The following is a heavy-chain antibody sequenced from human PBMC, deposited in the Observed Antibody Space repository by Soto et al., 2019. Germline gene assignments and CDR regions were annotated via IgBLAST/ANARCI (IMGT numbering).Heavy chain of an antibody. D-gene: IGHD3-3*02. J-gene: IGHJ4*02. CDR1: GFTFSRCD. Sequence: PGGSLRLSCATSGFTFSRCDMNWVRQAPGKGLEWVANIKEDGSEIYYLDSVKGRFTISRDNAKNSLYLQMNSLRVEDTAVYYCSRGWAFLNYWGQGMLVTVSS. CDR3: SRGWAFLNY. CDR2: IKEDGSEI. V-gene: IGHV3-7*01.